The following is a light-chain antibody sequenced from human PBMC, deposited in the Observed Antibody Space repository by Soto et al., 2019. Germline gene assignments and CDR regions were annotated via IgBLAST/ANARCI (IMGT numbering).Light chain of an antibody. CDR2: EIS. CDR1: QSLVHNNGNTY. V-gene: IGKV2-24*01. J-gene: IGKJ2*01. Sequence: IVMTQTPLASPVTLGQPASISCRSSQSLVHNNGNTYLSWLHQRPGQPPRLLIYEISNRFSGVPDRFSGSGAGADFTLRISRVAAEDVGVYYCMQATLFPYTFGQGTKLEIK. CDR3: MQATLFPYT.